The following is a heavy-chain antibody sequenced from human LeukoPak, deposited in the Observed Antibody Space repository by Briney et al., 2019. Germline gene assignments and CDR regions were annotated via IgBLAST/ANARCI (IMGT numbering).Heavy chain of an antibody. D-gene: IGHD3-3*01. CDR2: IRYDGSNK. Sequence: PGGSLRLSCGASGFTFSTYGMHWVRQAPGKGLEWVAFIRYDGSNKYYADSVKGRFTISRDNSKNTLYLQMNSLRAEDTAVYYCAKARYYDFATYSILDYWGQGTLVTVSS. CDR3: AKARYYDFATYSILDY. J-gene: IGHJ4*02. CDR1: GFTFSTYG. V-gene: IGHV3-30*02.